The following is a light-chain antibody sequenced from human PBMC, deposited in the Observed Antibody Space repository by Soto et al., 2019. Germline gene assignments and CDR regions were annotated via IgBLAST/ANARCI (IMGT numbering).Light chain of an antibody. CDR3: SSYTSSSLYV. Sequence: QSVLTQPASVSGSPGQSITIACTGTSSDVGGYNYVSWYQQHPGKAPKLMIYDRPSGVSNRFSGSKSGNTASLTISGLQAEDEADYYCSSYTSSSLYVFGTGTKVTVL. CDR1: SSDVGGYNY. J-gene: IGLJ1*01. V-gene: IGLV2-14*01.